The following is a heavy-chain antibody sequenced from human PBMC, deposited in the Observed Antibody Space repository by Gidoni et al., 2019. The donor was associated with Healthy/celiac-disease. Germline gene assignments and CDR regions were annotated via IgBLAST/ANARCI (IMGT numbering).Heavy chain of an antibody. CDR2: ISGSGGST. Sequence: VQLLESGGGLAQPGGSLRLSCAASGFTFSSHAMSWVRQAPGKGLEWVSAISGSGGSTYYAEYVKGRFTIARDNSKNTLYLQMNSLRAEDTAVYYCAKDSSLDTVYWGQGTLVTVSS. J-gene: IGHJ4*02. V-gene: IGHV3-23*01. CDR3: AKDSSLDTVY. D-gene: IGHD5-18*01. CDR1: GFTFSSHA.